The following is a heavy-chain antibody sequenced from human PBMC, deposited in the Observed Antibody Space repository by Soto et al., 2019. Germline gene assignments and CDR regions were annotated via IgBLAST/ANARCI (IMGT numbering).Heavy chain of an antibody. CDR1: GDSAASNSAA. J-gene: IGHJ5*02. V-gene: IGHV6-1*01. CDR3: ARDVRANFGSSGYYWNWFDP. D-gene: IGHD3-22*01. CDR2: AYYRSKWYN. Sequence: QTLALTCAISGDSAASNSAACSWIRQSPSRGLEWLGRAYYRSKWYNDYAVSVKSRITITADTSKTQSSLQLTSVTPEDTAVYYCARDVRANFGSSGYYWNWFDPWGQGILVTVSS.